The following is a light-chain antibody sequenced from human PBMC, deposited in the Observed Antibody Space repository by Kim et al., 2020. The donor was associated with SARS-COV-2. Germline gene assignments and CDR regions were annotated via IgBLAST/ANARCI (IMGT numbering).Light chain of an antibody. Sequence: EIVMTQSPATLPVSPGGRATLSCRASQSVSSNLAWYQQKPGQAPRLLISGASTRATGIPARFSGSGSGTEFTLTISSLQSEDFAVYFCQQYNDWPPGTFGQGTKVDIK. V-gene: IGKV3-15*01. CDR1: QSVSSN. CDR2: GAS. CDR3: QQYNDWPPGT. J-gene: IGKJ1*01.